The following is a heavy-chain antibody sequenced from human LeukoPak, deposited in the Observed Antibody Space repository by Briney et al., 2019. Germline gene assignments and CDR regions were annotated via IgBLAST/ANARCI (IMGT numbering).Heavy chain of an antibody. Sequence: ASVNVSCKASGYTFTSYDINWVRQAAGQGLEWMGWMNPNSGNTGYAQKFQGRVTMTRNTSISTAYMELSSLRSEDTAVYYCARGHYDSSGYYPFDYWGQGTLVTVSS. D-gene: IGHD3-22*01. CDR1: GYTFTSYD. CDR2: MNPNSGNT. V-gene: IGHV1-8*01. J-gene: IGHJ4*02. CDR3: ARGHYDSSGYYPFDY.